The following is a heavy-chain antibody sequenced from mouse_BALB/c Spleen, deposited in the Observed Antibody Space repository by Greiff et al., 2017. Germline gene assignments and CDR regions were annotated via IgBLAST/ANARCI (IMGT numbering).Heavy chain of an antibody. CDR2: INPSNGGT. V-gene: IGHV1S81*02. J-gene: IGHJ4*01. CDR3: TRWNGNYAMDY. D-gene: IGHD2-1*01. CDR1: GYTFTSYY. Sequence: VQLQQSGAELVKPGASVKLSCKASGYTFTSYYMYWVKQRPGQGLEWIGEINPSNGGTNFNEKFKSKATLTVDKSSSTAYMQLSSLTSEDSAVYYCTRWNGNYAMDYWGQGTSVTVSS.